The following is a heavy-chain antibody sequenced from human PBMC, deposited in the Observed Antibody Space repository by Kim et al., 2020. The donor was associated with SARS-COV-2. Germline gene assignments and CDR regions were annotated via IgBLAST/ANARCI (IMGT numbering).Heavy chain of an antibody. CDR3: ARETIYCSSTSCYVYFDL. J-gene: IGHJ2*01. CDR2: IHYSGST. CDR1: GGSISSYY. D-gene: IGHD2-2*01. V-gene: IGHV4-59*13. Sequence: SETLSLTCTVSGGSISSYYWSWIRQPPGKGLEWIGYIHYSGSTNYNPSLESRVTISVDTSKNQFSLKLSSVTAADTAVYYCARETIYCSSTSCYVYFDL.